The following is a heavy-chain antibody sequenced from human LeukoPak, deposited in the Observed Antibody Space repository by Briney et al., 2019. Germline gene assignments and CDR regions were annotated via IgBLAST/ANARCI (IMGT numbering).Heavy chain of an antibody. V-gene: IGHV3-21*04. CDR3: AQVRGGFLEWDPGMFDP. D-gene: IGHD3-3*01. CDR1: GFTFSSYS. CDR2: ISSSSSYI. J-gene: IGHJ5*02. Sequence: PGGSLRLSCAASGFTFSSYSMNWVRQAPGKGLEWVSSISSSSSYIYYADSVKGRFTISRDNAKNSLYLQMNSLRAEDTAVYYCAQVRGGFLEWDPGMFDPWGQGSLVTASS.